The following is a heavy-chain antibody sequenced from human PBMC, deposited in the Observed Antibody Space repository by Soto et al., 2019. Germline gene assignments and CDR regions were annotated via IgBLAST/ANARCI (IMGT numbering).Heavy chain of an antibody. CDR2: ISGSGGTI. Sequence: EVQLLESGGGLVQPGGSLRVSCAAAGFTFSNHAMSWVRQAPGKGLEWVSTISGSGGTIYYADSVKGRFTISRDNSKNALWLQMNSLRAEDTALYYCAKGSGNIRHYGMDVWGQGTTVTVSS. CDR1: GFTFSNHA. CDR3: AKGSGNIRHYGMDV. J-gene: IGHJ6*02. V-gene: IGHV3-23*01.